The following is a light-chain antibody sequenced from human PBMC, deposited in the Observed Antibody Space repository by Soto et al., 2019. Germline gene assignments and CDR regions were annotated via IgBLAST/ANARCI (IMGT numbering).Light chain of an antibody. Sequence: DIQMTQSPSSVSASVGDRVTISCRARQGISSWLAWYQQKPGKAPKILIYATYTLQSGVPSRFSGSGSGTDFNITISSMQPEDFATYYCPQANSPYTFGQGTKLEIK. V-gene: IGKV1-12*01. CDR3: PQANSPYT. CDR2: ATY. CDR1: QGISSW. J-gene: IGKJ2*01.